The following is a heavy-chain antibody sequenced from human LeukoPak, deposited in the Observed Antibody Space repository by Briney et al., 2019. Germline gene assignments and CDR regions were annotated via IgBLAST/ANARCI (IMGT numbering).Heavy chain of an antibody. J-gene: IGHJ4*02. CDR1: GGSISSSSYY. CDR2: IYYSGST. Sequence: SETLSLTCTVSGGSISSSSYYWGWIRQPPGNGLEWIGSIYYSGSTYYNPSLQSRVTISVDTSKNQFSLQLGSVTAADTAVYYCARLRMTPVARGLVFDYWGQGTLVTVSS. D-gene: IGHD4-23*01. CDR3: ARLRMTPVARGLVFDY. V-gene: IGHV4-39*01.